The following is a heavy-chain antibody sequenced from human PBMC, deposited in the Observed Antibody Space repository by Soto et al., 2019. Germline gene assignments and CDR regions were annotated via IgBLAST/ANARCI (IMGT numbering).Heavy chain of an antibody. Sequence: GGSLRLSCAASGFTFSSYAMSWVRQAPGKGLEWVSAISGSGGSTYYADSVKGRFTISRDNSKNTLYLQMNSLRAEDTAVYYCAKPQLSYCGGDCYPWLFDYWGQGTLVTVSS. D-gene: IGHD2-21*02. J-gene: IGHJ4*02. V-gene: IGHV3-23*01. CDR1: GFTFSSYA. CDR3: AKPQLSYCGGDCYPWLFDY. CDR2: ISGSGGST.